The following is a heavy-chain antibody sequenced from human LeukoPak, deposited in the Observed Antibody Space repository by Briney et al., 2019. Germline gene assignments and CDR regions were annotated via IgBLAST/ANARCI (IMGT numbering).Heavy chain of an antibody. D-gene: IGHD3-10*01. CDR1: GFTVSSNY. Sequence: PGGSPRLSCAASGFTVSSNYMSWVRQAPGKGLEWVSVVYSGGSTYYADSVKGRFTISRDNSKNTLYLQMNSLRAEDTAVYYCARLKGRGVIMNWGQGTLVTVSS. CDR3: ARLKGRGVIMN. J-gene: IGHJ4*02. CDR2: VYSGGST. V-gene: IGHV3-66*04.